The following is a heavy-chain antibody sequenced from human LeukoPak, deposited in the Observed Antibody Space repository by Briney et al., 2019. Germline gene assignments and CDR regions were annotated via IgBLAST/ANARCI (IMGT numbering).Heavy chain of an antibody. CDR3: AKARGVELPTGSRNFGS. CDR1: GFTISDYA. D-gene: IGHD1-1*01. V-gene: IGHV3-23*01. CDR2: ISDDGGVT. Sequence: GGSLRLSCAASGFTISDYAMTWVRQAPGKGLQWVSIISDDGGVTHYADSVKGRFTISRDDSKDTLYLQMGSLRAEDTALYYCAKARGVELPTGSRNFGSWGQGTLVTVSS. J-gene: IGHJ4*02.